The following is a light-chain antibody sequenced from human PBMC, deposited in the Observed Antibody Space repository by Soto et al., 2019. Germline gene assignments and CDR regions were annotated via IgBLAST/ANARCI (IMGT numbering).Light chain of an antibody. Sequence: QSVLPQPASVSGSPGQSITISCTGTSSDVGGYDYVSWHQQHPGKAPKLMIYDVSNRPSGVSNRFSGSKYANTASLTISGLQAEDEAEYYCSSFSNSATLVVFGGGTKVTVL. J-gene: IGLJ2*01. V-gene: IGLV2-14*01. CDR3: SSFSNSATLVV. CDR1: SSDVGGYDY. CDR2: DVS.